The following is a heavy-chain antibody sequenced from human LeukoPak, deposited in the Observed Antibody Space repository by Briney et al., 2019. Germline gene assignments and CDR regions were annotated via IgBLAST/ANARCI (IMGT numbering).Heavy chain of an antibody. Sequence: GASVKVSCKASGYTFTGYYMHWVRQAPGQGLEWMGWISTYNGNTNYAQKLQGRVTMTTDTSTSTAYMELRSLRSDDTAVYYCARRRVYSGSYVFDYWGQGTLVTVSS. V-gene: IGHV1-18*04. J-gene: IGHJ4*02. CDR2: ISTYNGNT. D-gene: IGHD1-26*01. CDR1: GYTFTGYY. CDR3: ARRRVYSGSYVFDY.